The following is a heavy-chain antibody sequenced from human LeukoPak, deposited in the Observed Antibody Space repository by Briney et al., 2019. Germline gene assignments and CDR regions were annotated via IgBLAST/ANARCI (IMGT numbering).Heavy chain of an antibody. CDR3: ARDRLDFDY. CDR2: IWYDGSNK. D-gene: IGHD2-21*01. CDR1: GFTFSSYG. Sequence: GGSLRLSCAASGFTFSSYGMHWVRQAPGKGLEWVAVIWYDGSNKYYADSVKGRFTISRDNAKNSLYLQMNSLRAEDTAVYYCARDRLDFDYWGQGTLVTVSS. V-gene: IGHV3-33*01. J-gene: IGHJ4*02.